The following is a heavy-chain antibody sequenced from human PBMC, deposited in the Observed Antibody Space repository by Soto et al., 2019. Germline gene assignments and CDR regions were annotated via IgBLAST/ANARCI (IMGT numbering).Heavy chain of an antibody. J-gene: IGHJ6*02. CDR2: LKSDNGGT. CDR3: ARDLCPLGSGSPCPLYGLDF. V-gene: IGHV1-2*02. Sequence: ASVKVSCRASGYTFTGHYMHWIRQVSGKRLEYLGWLKSDNGGTYYAPKFQGRVTFTRDTSTSTAYMELSGLQSDDTAVYFCARDLCPLGSGSPCPLYGLDFWGQGTTVTVSS. CDR1: GYTFTGHY. D-gene: IGHD3-10*01.